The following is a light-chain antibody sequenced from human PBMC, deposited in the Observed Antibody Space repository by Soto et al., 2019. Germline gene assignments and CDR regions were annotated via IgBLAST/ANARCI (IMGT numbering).Light chain of an antibody. V-gene: IGLV2-14*01. Sequence: GSYNRVSWYQQHPGKAPKLIIYEVTDRPSGVSNRFSGSKSGNTASLTISGLQAEDEAEYYCSSYTNINTRACVFGTGTKVTVL. J-gene: IGLJ1*01. CDR1: GSYNR. CDR3: SSYTNINTRACV. CDR2: EVT.